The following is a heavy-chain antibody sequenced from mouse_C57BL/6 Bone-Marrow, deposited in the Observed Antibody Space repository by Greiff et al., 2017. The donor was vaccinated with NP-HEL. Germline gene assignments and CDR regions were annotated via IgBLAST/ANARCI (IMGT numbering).Heavy chain of an antibody. CDR3: TRGVYYYGSSPFAY. Sequence: VQLQQSGTVLARPGASVKMSCKTSGYTFTSYWMHWVKQRPGQGLEWIGAIYPGNSDTSYNQKFKGKAKLTADTSASTAYMELSSLTNEDSAVYYCTRGVYYYGSSPFAYWGQGTLVTVSA. J-gene: IGHJ3*01. V-gene: IGHV1-5*01. CDR1: GYTFTSYW. D-gene: IGHD1-1*01. CDR2: IYPGNSDT.